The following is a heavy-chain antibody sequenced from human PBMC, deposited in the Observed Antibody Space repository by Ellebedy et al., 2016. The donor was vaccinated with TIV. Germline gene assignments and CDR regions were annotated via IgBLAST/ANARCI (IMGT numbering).Heavy chain of an antibody. CDR3: ARGVYDSSDYYPFDY. D-gene: IGHD3-22*01. J-gene: IGHJ4*02. CDR2: IYSGGST. Sequence: GESLKISCAASGFSVSSNYMSWVRQAPGKGLEWVSVIYSGGSTHYADSVKGRFTISRDNSKNTLYLQMNSLRAEDTAVYYCARGVYDSSDYYPFDYWGQGTLVTVSS. CDR1: GFSVSSNY. V-gene: IGHV3-66*01.